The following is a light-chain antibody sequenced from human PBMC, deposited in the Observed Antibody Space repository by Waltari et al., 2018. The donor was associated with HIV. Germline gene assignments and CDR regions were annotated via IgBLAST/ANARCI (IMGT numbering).Light chain of an antibody. Sequence: EVVMTQSPATLSVSPGDRATLSCSASHSVSSNLAWYQQKPVQAPRLLIFGSSTRATGIPARFSGSGSGTEFTLTISFLQSEDFAVYYCQQYNSWPPAWTFGQGTNVEIK. CDR2: GSS. J-gene: IGKJ1*01. CDR1: HSVSSN. V-gene: IGKV3-15*01. CDR3: QQYNSWPPAWT.